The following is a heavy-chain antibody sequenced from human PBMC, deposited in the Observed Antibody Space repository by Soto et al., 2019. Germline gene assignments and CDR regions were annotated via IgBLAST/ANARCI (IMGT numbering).Heavy chain of an antibody. J-gene: IGHJ3*02. CDR2: IIPIFGTA. CDR1: GGTFSTYA. V-gene: IGHV1-69*01. D-gene: IGHD3-3*01. Sequence: VQLVQSGAGVKKPGSSVKVSCKASGGTFSTYAISWVRQAPGQGLEWMGGIIPIFGTAKYAQKFQGRVTITADESTSTAYMELSSLRSEDTAVYYCAREIFGVIISGGRDAFDIWGQGTMVTVSS. CDR3: AREIFGVIISGGRDAFDI.